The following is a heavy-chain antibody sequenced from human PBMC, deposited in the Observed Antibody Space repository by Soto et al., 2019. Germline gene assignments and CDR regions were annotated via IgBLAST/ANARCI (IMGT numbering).Heavy chain of an antibody. V-gene: IGHV4-34*01. CDR3: ARVYLRLWGHRNSFDS. J-gene: IGHJ5*01. CDR1: GGSFSGYY. D-gene: IGHD3-16*01. CDR2: INHSGST. Sequence: SETLSLTCAVYGGSFSGYYWSWIRQPPGKGLEWIGEINHSGSTNYNPSLKSRVTISVDTSKNQFPLKLSSVTAADTAVYYCARVYLRLWGHRNSFDSWGQGTLV.